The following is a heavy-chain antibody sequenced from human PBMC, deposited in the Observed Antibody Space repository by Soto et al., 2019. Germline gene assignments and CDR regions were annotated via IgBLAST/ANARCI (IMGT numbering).Heavy chain of an antibody. CDR3: ATYGSNQMRSDY. D-gene: IGHD2-2*01. Sequence: PGGSLRLSCAASGFTFSNAWMTWVRQAPGKGLEWVGRIKSKTDGGTADYAAPLKGRFTISRDDSKNTLYLQVNSLETEDTAVYYCATYGSNQMRSDYWGQGSLVTSP. J-gene: IGHJ4*02. V-gene: IGHV3-15*01. CDR2: IKSKTDGGTA. CDR1: GFTFSNAW.